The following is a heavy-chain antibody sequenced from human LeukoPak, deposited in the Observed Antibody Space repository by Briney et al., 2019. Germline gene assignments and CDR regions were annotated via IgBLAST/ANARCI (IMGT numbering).Heavy chain of an antibody. D-gene: IGHD2-8*01. CDR1: GFTFSNHG. Sequence: PGGSLRLSCAASGFTFSNHGLNWVRQAPGKGLEWVSAISDGGETFYADSVKGRFTISRDNSKNTLYLQMNSLRAADTALYYCATSFTRISILMQKWGQGALVTVSS. J-gene: IGHJ4*02. CDR2: ISDGGET. CDR3: ATSFTRISILMQK. V-gene: IGHV3-23*01.